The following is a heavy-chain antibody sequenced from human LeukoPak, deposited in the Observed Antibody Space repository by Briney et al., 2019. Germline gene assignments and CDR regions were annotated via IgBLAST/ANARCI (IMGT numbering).Heavy chain of an antibody. V-gene: IGHV4-39*01. CDR3: ARVKGMATIRYYFDY. D-gene: IGHD5-24*01. CDR2: IYYSGST. J-gene: IGHJ4*02. Sequence: SETLSLTCTVSGGSISSSSYYWGWIRQPPGKGLEWIGSIYYSGSTYYNPSLKSRVTISVDTSKNQFSLKLSSVTAADTAVYYCARVKGMATIRYYFDYWGQGTLVTVSS. CDR1: GGSISSSSYY.